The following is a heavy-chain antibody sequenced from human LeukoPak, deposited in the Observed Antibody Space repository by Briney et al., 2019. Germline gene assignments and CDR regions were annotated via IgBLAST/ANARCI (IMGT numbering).Heavy chain of an antibody. J-gene: IGHJ3*02. V-gene: IGHV1-18*01. CDR1: GYTFTSYG. Sequence: ASVKVSCKASGYTFTSYGISWVRQAPGQGLEWMGWISVYNGNTNYAQKLQGRVTMTTDTSTSTAYMELRSLRSDDTAVYYCARVQHYGSGSYSWPASDAFDIWGPGTMVTVSS. D-gene: IGHD3-10*01. CDR2: ISVYNGNT. CDR3: ARVQHYGSGSYSWPASDAFDI.